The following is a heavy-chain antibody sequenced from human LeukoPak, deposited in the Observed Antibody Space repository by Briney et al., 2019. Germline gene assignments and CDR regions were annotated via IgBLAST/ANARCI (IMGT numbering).Heavy chain of an antibody. J-gene: IGHJ4*02. D-gene: IGHD5-18*01. Sequence: PGESLKISCQGSGYRFTRYWITWVRQMPGKGLEWMGRIDPSDSYTNYSPSFQGHVTISADKSISTSYLQWSSLKASDTAMYYCASQDTVMATDYWGQGTLVTVSS. CDR2: IDPSDSYT. CDR3: ASQDTVMATDY. CDR1: GYRFTRYW. V-gene: IGHV5-10-1*01.